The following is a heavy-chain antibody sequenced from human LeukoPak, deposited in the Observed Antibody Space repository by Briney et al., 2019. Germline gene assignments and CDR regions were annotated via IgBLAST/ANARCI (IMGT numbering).Heavy chain of an antibody. D-gene: IGHD5-18*01. J-gene: IGHJ4*02. CDR3: ARDSAVESVAMAIY. CDR1: GYTFTSYG. V-gene: IGHV1-18*01. CDR2: ISAHNGNT. Sequence: ASVTVSFKASGYTFTSYGISWVRQAPGQGLEGMGWISAHNGNTNYAQKLQGRVTMTTDTSTSTAYMELRSLRSDDTAVYYCARDSAVESVAMAIYWGQGTLVTVSS.